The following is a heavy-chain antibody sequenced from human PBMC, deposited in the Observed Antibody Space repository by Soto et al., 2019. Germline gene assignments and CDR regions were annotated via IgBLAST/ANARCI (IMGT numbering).Heavy chain of an antibody. J-gene: IGHJ4*02. Sequence: WLSXRLSWSAAVCSCISYSLNLIRHAPGKGLEFVSSISTTSGYIYYVDSVNGRFTISRYNAKNSLYLQMNSLRVEDKAVYYFHWIGGLETWGPGTLVKVYS. CDR2: ISTTSGYI. V-gene: IGHV3-21*01. CDR1: VCSCISYS. D-gene: IGHD1-1*01. CDR3: HWIGGLET.